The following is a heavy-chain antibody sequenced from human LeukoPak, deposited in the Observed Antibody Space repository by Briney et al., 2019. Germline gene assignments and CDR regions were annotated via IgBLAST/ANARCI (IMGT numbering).Heavy chain of an antibody. Sequence: GGSLRLSCAASGFTFSSYAMSWVRQAPGRGLEWVSAISGSGGSTYYADSVKGRFTISRDNSKNTLYLQMNSLRAEDTAVYYCAKGRGYSYGSNGMDVWGQGTTVTVSS. CDR2: ISGSGGST. D-gene: IGHD5-18*01. V-gene: IGHV3-23*01. J-gene: IGHJ6*02. CDR1: GFTFSSYA. CDR3: AKGRGYSYGSNGMDV.